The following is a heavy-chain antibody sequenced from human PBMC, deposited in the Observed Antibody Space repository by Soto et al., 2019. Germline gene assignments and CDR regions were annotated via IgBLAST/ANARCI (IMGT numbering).Heavy chain of an antibody. CDR3: AGGNYYYDSSGYYNLDY. Sequence: ASVKVSCKASGYTFSTYGISWVRQAPGQGLEWMGWISPYNGNTNYAQKIQGRVSMTADTSTGTAYMELRSLRSADTAVYYCAGGNYYYDSSGYYNLDYWGQGTQVTVSS. CDR2: ISPYNGNT. CDR1: GYTFSTYG. V-gene: IGHV1-18*01. J-gene: IGHJ4*02. D-gene: IGHD3-22*01.